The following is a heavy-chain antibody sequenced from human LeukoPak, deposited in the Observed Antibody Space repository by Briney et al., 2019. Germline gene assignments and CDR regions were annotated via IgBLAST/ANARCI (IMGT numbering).Heavy chain of an antibody. V-gene: IGHV3-9*01. Sequence: SGGSLRLSCAASGFTFDDYAMNWVRQAPGKGLEWVSGISWTSGSMGYADSVKGRFTISRDNSKNTLYLQMNSLRAEDTAIYFRAKDRTGSGSYYPDYWGQGTLVTVSS. CDR1: GFTFDDYA. CDR2: ISWTSGSM. CDR3: AKDRTGSGSYYPDY. J-gene: IGHJ4*02. D-gene: IGHD3-10*01.